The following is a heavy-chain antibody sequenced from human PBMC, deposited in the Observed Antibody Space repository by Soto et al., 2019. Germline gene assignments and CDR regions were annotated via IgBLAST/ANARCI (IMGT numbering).Heavy chain of an antibody. CDR2: IWYDGSNK. D-gene: IGHD2-2*01. CDR1: GFTFSSYG. CDR3: ARDRRGYCSSTSCYVFDY. V-gene: IGHV3-33*01. J-gene: IGHJ4*02. Sequence: QVQLVESGGGVIQPGRSLRLSCASSGFTFSSYGMHWVRQAPGKGLEWVAVIWYDGSNKYYADSVKGRFTISRDNSKNTLYLQMNSLRAEDTAVYYCARDRRGYCSSTSCYVFDYWGQGTLVTVSS.